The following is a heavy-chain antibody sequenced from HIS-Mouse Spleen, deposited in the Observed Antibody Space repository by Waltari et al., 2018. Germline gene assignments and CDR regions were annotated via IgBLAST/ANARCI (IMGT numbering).Heavy chain of an antibody. CDR1: GGSISSYY. CDR2: YYSGST. Sequence: QVQLQESGPGLVKPSETLSLTCTASGGSISSYYLSSTRQPPGKGLEWIGYYSGSTNYNPSLKSRVTISVDTSKNQFSLKLSSVTAADTAVYYCARASRDLLLPRYFDLWGRGTLVTVSS. V-gene: IGHV4-59*01. CDR3: ARASRDLLLPRYFDL. J-gene: IGHJ2*01.